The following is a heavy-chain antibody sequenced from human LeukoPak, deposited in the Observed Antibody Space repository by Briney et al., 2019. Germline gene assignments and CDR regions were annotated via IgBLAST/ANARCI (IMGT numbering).Heavy chain of an antibody. V-gene: IGHV4-4*07. Sequence: SETLSLTCTVSGGSISSYYWSWIRQPAGKGLEWIGRIYTSGSTNYDPSLKSRVTVSADTSRNQLSLSLTSVTAADSAVYFCARGLRQGSAWSWGPKEKSYQYMDVWGTGTTVIVSS. CDR1: GGSISSYY. CDR3: ARGLRQGSAWSWGPKEKSYQYMDV. CDR2: IYTSGST. D-gene: IGHD6-19*01. J-gene: IGHJ6*04.